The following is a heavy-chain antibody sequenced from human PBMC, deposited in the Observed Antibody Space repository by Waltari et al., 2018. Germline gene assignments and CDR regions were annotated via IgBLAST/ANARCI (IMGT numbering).Heavy chain of an antibody. V-gene: IGHV5-51*01. CDR3: ARQDPKYQYAMAV. J-gene: IGHJ6*02. CDR2: IYPDDPEG. CDR1: GYNFSTNW. Sequence: EVQLVQSGAEVKKPGESLKISCKDSGYNFSTNWTGWVRQMPGRGLGWMGIIYPDDPEGRYSPSFQGQVTISADRSINTAYLGWRSLKASDTALYFCARQDPKYQYAMAVWGQGTSVTVS. D-gene: IGHD2-2*01.